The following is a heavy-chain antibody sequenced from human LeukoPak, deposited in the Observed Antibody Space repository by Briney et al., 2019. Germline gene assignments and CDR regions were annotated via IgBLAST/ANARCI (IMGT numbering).Heavy chain of an antibody. V-gene: IGHV3-66*01. CDR1: GFTVSSNY. D-gene: IGHD2-2*01. CDR2: IYSGGST. J-gene: IGHJ3*02. Sequence: GGSLRLSCAASGFTVSSNYMSWVRQAPGKGLEWVSAIYSGGSTYYADSVKGRFTISRDNSKNTLYLQMNSLRAEDTGVYYCAKGGDYALPFDIWGQGTMVTVSS. CDR3: AKGGDYALPFDI.